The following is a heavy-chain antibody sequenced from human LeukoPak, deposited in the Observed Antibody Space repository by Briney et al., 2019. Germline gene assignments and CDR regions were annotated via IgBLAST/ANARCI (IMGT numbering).Heavy chain of an antibody. CDR1: GFTFSSYS. CDR3: ARDPYYYDSSGPFDY. D-gene: IGHD3-22*01. Sequence: PGGSLRLSCAASGFTFSSYSMNWVRQAPGKGLEWVSYISSSSRTIYYAGSVKGRFTISRDNAKNSLYLQMNSLRDEDTAVYYCARDPYYYDSSGPFDYWGQGTLVTVSS. CDR2: ISSSSRTI. V-gene: IGHV3-48*02. J-gene: IGHJ4*02.